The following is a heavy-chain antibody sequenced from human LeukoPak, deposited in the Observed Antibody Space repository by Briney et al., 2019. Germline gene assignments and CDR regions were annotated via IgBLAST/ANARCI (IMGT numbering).Heavy chain of an antibody. CDR1: GGSISNGGYY. J-gene: IGHJ5*02. Sequence: SQTLSLTCTVSGGSISNGGYYWSWIRQHPGKGLEWIGYIYYSGSTYYNPSLKSRVTISVDTSKNQFSLKLSSVTAADTAVYYCARLGGYCSSTSCYTGWFDPWGQGTLVTVSS. D-gene: IGHD2-2*02. CDR3: ARLGGYCSSTSCYTGWFDP. V-gene: IGHV4-31*03. CDR2: IYYSGST.